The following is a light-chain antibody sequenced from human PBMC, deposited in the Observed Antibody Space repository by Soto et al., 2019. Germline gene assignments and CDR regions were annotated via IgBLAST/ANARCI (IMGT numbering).Light chain of an antibody. J-gene: IGKJ5*01. CDR3: MQALQTSIT. CDR2: LGS. Sequence: DIVLTQSPLSLPVTPGEPASISCRSSQSLLHSNGYNYLDWYLQKPGQSPQLLISLGSNRASGVPDRLSGSGSGTDFTLKISRVEAEDVGVYYCMQALQTSITFGQGTRLEIK. V-gene: IGKV2-28*01. CDR1: QSLLHSNGYNY.